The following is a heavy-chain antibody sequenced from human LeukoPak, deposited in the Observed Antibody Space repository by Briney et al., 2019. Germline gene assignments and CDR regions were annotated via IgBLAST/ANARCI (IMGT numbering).Heavy chain of an antibody. D-gene: IGHD1-26*01. CDR1: GLSFSSSG. J-gene: IGHJ3*02. V-gene: IGHV3-48*03. Sequence: GGSLRLSCAASGLSFSSSGMNWVRQAPGKGLEWVSYISSTGSTIYYADSVKGRFTISRDNARSSLFLSMSSLRAEDTAVYYWGRSILGGATGVFDIGGKGTMITV. CDR2: ISSTGSTI. CDR3: GRSILGGATGVFDI.